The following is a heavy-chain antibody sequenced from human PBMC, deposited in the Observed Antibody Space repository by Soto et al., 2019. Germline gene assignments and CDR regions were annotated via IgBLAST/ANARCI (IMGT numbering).Heavy chain of an antibody. CDR1: GYTFTSYD. CDR3: ARGAEYDSSSWNWFDP. D-gene: IGHD3-22*01. Sequence: QVQLVQSGAEVKKPGASVKVSCKASGYTFTSYDINWVRQATGQGLEWMGWMNPNSGNTGYAQKFQGRVTMTRNTSISTAYMELSSLRSEDTAVYYCARGAEYDSSSWNWFDPWGQGTLVTVSS. J-gene: IGHJ5*02. V-gene: IGHV1-8*01. CDR2: MNPNSGNT.